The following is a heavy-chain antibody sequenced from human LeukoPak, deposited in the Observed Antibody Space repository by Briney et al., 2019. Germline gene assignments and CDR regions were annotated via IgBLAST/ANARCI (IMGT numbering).Heavy chain of an antibody. CDR1: GFTFSNYW. CDR3: ATRRDLSWFGALRH. CDR2: MKQDGSET. Sequence: GGSLRLSCVVSGFTFSNYWMDWVRQAPGKGLEWVAFMKQDGSETAYADSVKGRFTISRDNAKNSLYLQMNSLRVEDTAVYYCATRRDLSWFGALRHWSQGTLVTVSS. J-gene: IGHJ4*02. D-gene: IGHD3-10*01. V-gene: IGHV3-7*01.